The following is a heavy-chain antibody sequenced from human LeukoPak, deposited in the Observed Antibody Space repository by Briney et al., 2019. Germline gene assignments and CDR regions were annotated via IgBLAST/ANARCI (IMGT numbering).Heavy chain of an antibody. CDR2: IRQDGSEK. J-gene: IGHJ1*01. CDR1: GFTFGSYW. CDR3: ASISYGDYEH. Sequence: GGSLRLSCVGSGFTFGSYWMNWVRQAPGKGLEWVANIRQDGSEKKYVDSVKGRFTISRDNAKNALYLQMNSLRAEDMAVYYCASISYGDYEHWGQGTLVTVSS. D-gene: IGHD4-17*01. V-gene: IGHV3-7*05.